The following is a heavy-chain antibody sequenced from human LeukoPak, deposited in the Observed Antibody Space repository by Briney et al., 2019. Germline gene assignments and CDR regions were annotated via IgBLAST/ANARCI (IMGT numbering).Heavy chain of an antibody. J-gene: IGHJ5*02. Sequence: PGGSLRLSCAASGLTFSNAWMSWVRQPPGKGLEWIGSIYYSGSTYYNPSLKSRVTISVDTSKNQFSLKLASLTAADTAVYYCARRPIVGSTGFYFDPWGPGTLVTVSS. CDR3: ARRPIVGSTGFYFDP. V-gene: IGHV4-59*04. CDR2: IYYSGST. CDR1: GLTFSNAW. D-gene: IGHD1-26*01.